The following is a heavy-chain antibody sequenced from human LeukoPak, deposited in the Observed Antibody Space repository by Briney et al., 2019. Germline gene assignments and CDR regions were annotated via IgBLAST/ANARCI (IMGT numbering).Heavy chain of an antibody. D-gene: IGHD2-2*01. CDR1: GWYFSDHY. V-gene: IGHV4-34*01. J-gene: IGHJ5*02. Sequence: SETLSLTCAVYGWYFSDHYSTWIRQPPGKGLEWIGEIDARGDTNFNPSLKSRVTISVDTSKNQFSLTLRSMIAADTAVYYCARGQVPDPRGYNWIDPGSRGTLVTVSS. CDR2: IDARGDT. CDR3: ARGQVPDPRGYNWIDP.